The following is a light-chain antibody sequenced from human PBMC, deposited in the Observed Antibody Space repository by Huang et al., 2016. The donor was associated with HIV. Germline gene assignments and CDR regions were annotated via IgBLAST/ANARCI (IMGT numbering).Light chain of an antibody. CDR2: GAS. V-gene: IGKV3-15*01. Sequence: EIVMTQSPATLSVSPGERATLSCRASQSVRSNLAWHQQKPGQTPRLLLYGASTRATGIPARFSGSGSGTEFTLTISSLQSEDFAVYYCQQYTNWPLTFGGGTKVEIK. CDR3: QQYTNWPLT. J-gene: IGKJ4*01. CDR1: QSVRSN.